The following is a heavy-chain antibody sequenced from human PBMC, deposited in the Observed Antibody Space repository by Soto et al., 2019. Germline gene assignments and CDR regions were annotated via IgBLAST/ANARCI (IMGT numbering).Heavy chain of an antibody. V-gene: IGHV3-23*01. CDR3: AKDRELSSLVVPAAAVRYYFDY. D-gene: IGHD2-2*01. CDR2: ISGSGGST. J-gene: IGHJ4*02. CDR1: EFTFSSYA. Sequence: GGSLRLSCAASEFTFSSYAMSWVRQAPGKGLEWVSAISGSGGSTYYADSVKGRFTISRDNSKNTLYLQMNSLRAEDTAVYYCAKDRELSSLVVPAAAVRYYFDYWGQGTLVTVSS.